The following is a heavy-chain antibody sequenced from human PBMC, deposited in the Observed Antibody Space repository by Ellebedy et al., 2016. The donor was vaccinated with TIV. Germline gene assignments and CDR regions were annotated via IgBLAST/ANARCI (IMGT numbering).Heavy chain of an antibody. CDR3: ARAQNSYGFRGYFDL. D-gene: IGHD5-18*01. CDR1: GGSFSGYY. V-gene: IGHV4-34*01. Sequence: SETLSLXXAVYGGSFSGYYWSWIRQPPGKGLEWIGEINHSGSTNYNPSLKSRVTISVDTSKNQFSLKLSSVTAADTAVYYCARAQNSYGFRGYFDLWGRGTLVTVSS. CDR2: INHSGST. J-gene: IGHJ2*01.